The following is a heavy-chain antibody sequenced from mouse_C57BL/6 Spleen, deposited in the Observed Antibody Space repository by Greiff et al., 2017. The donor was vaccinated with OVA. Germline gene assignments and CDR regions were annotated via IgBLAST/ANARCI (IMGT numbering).Heavy chain of an antibody. V-gene: IGHV1-69*01. J-gene: IGHJ3*01. CDR2: IDPSDSYT. D-gene: IGHD2-4*01. CDR1: GYTFTSYW. Sequence: VQLQQSGAELVMPGASVKLSCKASGYTFTSYWMHWVKQRPGQGLEWIGEIDPSDSYTNYNQKFKGKSTLTVDKSSSTAYMQLSSLTSEDSAVYYCARGGDYDGFADWGQGTLVTVSA. CDR3: ARGGDYDGFAD.